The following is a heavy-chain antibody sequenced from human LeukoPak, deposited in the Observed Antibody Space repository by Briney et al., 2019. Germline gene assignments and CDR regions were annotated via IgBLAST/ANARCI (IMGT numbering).Heavy chain of an antibody. J-gene: IGHJ3*01. D-gene: IGHD3-16*01. CDR1: SASISSTNHN. Sequence: SETLSLTCTVSSASISSTNHNWGWLRQPPGKGPEWIGNICFSGTSYYNPSLKSRVIISVDTSKSQFSLKLNSVTAADTAVYYCARHAWGLNAFDVWGRGTMVIVSS. CDR3: ARHAWGLNAFDV. CDR2: ICFSGTS. V-gene: IGHV4-39*01.